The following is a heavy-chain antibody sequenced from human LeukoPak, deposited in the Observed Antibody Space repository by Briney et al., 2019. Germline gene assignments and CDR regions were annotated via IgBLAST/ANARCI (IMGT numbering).Heavy chain of an antibody. CDR2: INLESGNT. CDR1: GYTFTSLD. Sequence: ASVKVSCKDSGYTFTSLDINWVRQATGQGLEWMGWINLESGNTGYAQKFQGRVTITRDTSISTAYMELSSLRSEDTAMYYCARVDGSPDYWGQGTLVTVSS. V-gene: IGHV1-8*03. CDR3: ARVDGSPDY. D-gene: IGHD2-15*01. J-gene: IGHJ4*02.